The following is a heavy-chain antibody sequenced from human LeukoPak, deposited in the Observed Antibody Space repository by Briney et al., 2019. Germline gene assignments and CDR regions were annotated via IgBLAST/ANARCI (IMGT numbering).Heavy chain of an antibody. Sequence: GGSLRLSCAASGFTFSSYSMTWVRQAPGKGLEWVSYISSSTSTIYYADSVKGRFTISRDNANNSLYLQMNSLRAEDTAVYYCAREGGPITAAGLDYWGQGTLVTVSS. D-gene: IGHD6-13*01. CDR1: GFTFSSYS. V-gene: IGHV3-48*01. J-gene: IGHJ4*02. CDR3: AREGGPITAAGLDY. CDR2: ISSSTSTI.